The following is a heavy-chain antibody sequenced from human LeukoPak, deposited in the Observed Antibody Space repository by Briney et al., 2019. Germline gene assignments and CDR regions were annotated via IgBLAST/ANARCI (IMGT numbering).Heavy chain of an antibody. CDR2: IKSKSDGETT. CDR3: TTYNSGSGWF. CDR1: EFTFSSAW. V-gene: IGHV3-15*01. Sequence: GGSLRLSCAASEFTFSSAWMSWVRQAPGKGPEWVGRIKSKSDGETTDYAAPMKGRFIISRDDSKNTLYLQMNSLKTEDTAVYYCTTYNSGSGWFWGQGTLVTVSS. D-gene: IGHD6-19*01. J-gene: IGHJ4*02.